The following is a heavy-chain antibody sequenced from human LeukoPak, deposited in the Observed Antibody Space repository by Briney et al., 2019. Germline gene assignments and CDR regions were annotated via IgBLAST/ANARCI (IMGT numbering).Heavy chain of an antibody. CDR1: EFSFSNYW. CDR2: IKQDESEK. D-gene: IGHD3/OR15-3a*01. V-gene: IGHV3-7*03. CDR3: ARDAPGRGLDK. Sequence: GGSLRLSCAASEFSFSNYWMTWVRQAPGKGLEWVANIKQDESEKYYVDSVKGRFTISRDNAKNSLYLQMNGLRAEDTAVYYCARDAPGRGLDKWGHGTLVTVSS. J-gene: IGHJ4*01.